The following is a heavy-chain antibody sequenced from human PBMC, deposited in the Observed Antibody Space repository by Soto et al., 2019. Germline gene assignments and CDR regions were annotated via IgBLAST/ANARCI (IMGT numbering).Heavy chain of an antibody. J-gene: IGHJ6*02. D-gene: IGHD6-13*01. Sequence: PSETLSLTCTVSGGSVSSGSYYWSWIRQPPGKGLEWIGYIYYSGSTNYNPSLKSRVTISVDTSKNQFSLKLSSVTAADTAVYYCASLTAGIAAAGPYYYGMDVWGQGTTVTVAS. CDR2: IYYSGST. CDR3: ASLTAGIAAAGPYYYGMDV. V-gene: IGHV4-61*01. CDR1: GGSVSSGSYY.